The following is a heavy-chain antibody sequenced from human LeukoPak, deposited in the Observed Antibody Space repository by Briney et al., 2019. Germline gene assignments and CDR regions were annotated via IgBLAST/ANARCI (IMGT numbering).Heavy chain of an antibody. V-gene: IGHV1-46*01. CDR3: ARETGEYGFDY. CDR2: INPSPEST. Sequence: GASVKVSCKASGYTFTYYYMHWVRQAPGQGLEWMGIINPSPESTSCAQKFQGRVTMTRDTSTNTVYMELSSLRSEDTAVYYCARETGEYGFDYWGQGTLVTVFS. J-gene: IGHJ4*02. D-gene: IGHD1-1*01. CDR1: GYTFTYYY.